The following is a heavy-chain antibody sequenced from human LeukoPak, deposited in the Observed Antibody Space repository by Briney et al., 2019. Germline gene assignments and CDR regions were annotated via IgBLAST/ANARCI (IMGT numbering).Heavy chain of an antibody. Sequence: SETLSLTCTVSGRSISSGDYYWSWIRQHPGKGLEWLGNIYYSGSTYYNPSLKSRVTISVDTSKSQFSLKLSSVTAADTAVYYCAREGYDSSYYYYLDYWGQGTLVTVSS. CDR2: IYYSGST. CDR3: AREGYDSSYYYYLDY. CDR1: GRSISSGDYY. V-gene: IGHV4-31*03. J-gene: IGHJ4*02. D-gene: IGHD3-22*01.